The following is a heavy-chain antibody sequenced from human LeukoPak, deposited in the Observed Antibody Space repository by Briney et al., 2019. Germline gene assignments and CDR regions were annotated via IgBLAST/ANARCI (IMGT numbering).Heavy chain of an antibody. V-gene: IGHV4-31*03. CDR2: XYYSGXT. CDR3: ATPYCGTISCLDVFDI. J-gene: IGHJ3*02. D-gene: IGHD2-21*01. CDR1: GVSISSDKYX. Sequence: SQTLXLTCTVSGVSISSDKYXXXXXRQXPGXXXXXXXXXYYSGXTSYNPSLXXRXXXXXXTPKNQFSLKLTSVTAADTAVYYCATPYCGTISCLDVFDIWGQGTMVTVSS.